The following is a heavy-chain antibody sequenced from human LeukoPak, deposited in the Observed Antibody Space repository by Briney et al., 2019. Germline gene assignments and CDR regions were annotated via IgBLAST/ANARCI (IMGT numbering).Heavy chain of an antibody. CDR2: INSDGSNT. CDR1: GFTFSSYW. V-gene: IGHV3-74*01. Sequence: GGSLRLSCAGSGFTFSSYWMYWVRQVPGKGLVWVSRINSDGSNTNYADSVKGRFTISRDNAKNTLYLQMNSLRVEDTAVYYCAINPLGATGYWGQGTLVTVSS. CDR3: AINPLGATGY. D-gene: IGHD1-26*01. J-gene: IGHJ4*02.